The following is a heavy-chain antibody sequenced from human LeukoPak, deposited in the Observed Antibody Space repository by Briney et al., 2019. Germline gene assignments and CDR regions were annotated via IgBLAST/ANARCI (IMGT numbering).Heavy chain of an antibody. D-gene: IGHD3-9*01. CDR1: GGSVNNSPYY. Sequence: SETLSLTCTVSGGSVNNSPYYWGWIRQPPGKGLEWIGTISYSGTTYYNPSLKSRVTITVDMSKNQFALKLNSVSAADTAVYFCARGGKRYYDILTGYHPPENYFDYWGQGTLVTVSS. V-gene: IGHV4-39*06. J-gene: IGHJ4*02. CDR3: ARGGKRYYDILTGYHPPENYFDY. CDR2: ISYSGTT.